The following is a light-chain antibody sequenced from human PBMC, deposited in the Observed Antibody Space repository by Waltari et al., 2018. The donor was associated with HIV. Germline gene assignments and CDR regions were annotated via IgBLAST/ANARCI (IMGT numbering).Light chain of an antibody. CDR1: STDVGGYNY. Sequence: QSALTQPASVSGSPGPSITISCTGTSTDVGGYNYVSWYQQHPGKAPKLMIYDVTTRPSGVSDRFSGSKSGNTASLTISGLQAEDEADYYCSSYTKTLYVIFGGGTKLTVL. J-gene: IGLJ2*01. CDR2: DVT. V-gene: IGLV2-14*03. CDR3: SSYTKTLYVI.